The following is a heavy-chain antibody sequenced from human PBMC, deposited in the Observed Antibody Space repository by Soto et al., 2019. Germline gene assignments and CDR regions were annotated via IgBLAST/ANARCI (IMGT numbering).Heavy chain of an antibody. Sequence: GGSLRLPCAASGFTFNNYDMHWVRQAPGKGLEWVAVISYDGSDKYYAASVKGRFTISRDNSKNTLYLQMNSLRPEDTAVYYFAKPDRQDSSGFAEFWGQGMLVTGSS. D-gene: IGHD3-22*01. V-gene: IGHV3-30*18. CDR2: ISYDGSDK. CDR3: AKPDRQDSSGFAEF. CDR1: GFTFNNYD. J-gene: IGHJ4*02.